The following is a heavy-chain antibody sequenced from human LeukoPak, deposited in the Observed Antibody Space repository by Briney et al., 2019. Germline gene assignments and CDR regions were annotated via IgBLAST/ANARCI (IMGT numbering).Heavy chain of an antibody. CDR2: INSDGSST. CDR1: GFTFSSYW. CDR3: ARPPVAAAPGV. V-gene: IGHV3-74*01. D-gene: IGHD6-25*01. Sequence: QPGGSLRLSCAASGFTFSSYWMHWVRQAPGKGLVWVSRINSDGSSTSYADSVKGRFTISRDNAKNTLYLQMNSLRAEDTAVYYCARPPVAAAPGVWGQGTLVTVSS. J-gene: IGHJ4*02.